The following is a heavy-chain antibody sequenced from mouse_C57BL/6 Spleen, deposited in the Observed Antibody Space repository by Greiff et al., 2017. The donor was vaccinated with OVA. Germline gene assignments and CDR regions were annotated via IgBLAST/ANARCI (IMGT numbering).Heavy chain of an antibody. J-gene: IGHJ3*01. CDR2: IYPSDSET. CDR3: ARGADGYYGDWFAY. D-gene: IGHD2-3*01. Sequence: QVQLQQPGAELVRPGSSVKLSCKASGYTFTSYWMDWVKQRPGQGLEWIGNIYPSDSETHYNQKFKDKATLTVDKSSSTAYMQLSSLTSEDSAVYYCARGADGYYGDWFAYWGQGTLVTVSA. CDR1: GYTFTSYW. V-gene: IGHV1-61*01.